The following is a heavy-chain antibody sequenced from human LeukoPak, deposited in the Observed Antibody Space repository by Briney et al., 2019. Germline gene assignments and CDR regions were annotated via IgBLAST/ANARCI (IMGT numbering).Heavy chain of an antibody. CDR1: GCRFTNYA. Sequence: GSLRLSCAASGCRFTNYAISWVRRAPGKGLECVSVITGNGGSTNYADSVKGRFTISRDNSKNTLYLQMKSVPSEDTATYYCAKGHSDYGTGFDLWGQGTLVTVSS. CDR3: AKGHSDYGTGFDL. CDR2: ITGNGGST. V-gene: IGHV3-23*01. D-gene: IGHD4-17*01. J-gene: IGHJ4*02.